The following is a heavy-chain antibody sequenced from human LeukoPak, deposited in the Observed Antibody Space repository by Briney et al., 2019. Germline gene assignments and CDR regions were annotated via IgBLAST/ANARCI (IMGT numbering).Heavy chain of an antibody. V-gene: IGHV4-59*01. CDR2: IYYSGST. Sequence: SETLSLTCTVSGGSISSYDWSWIRQPPGKGLEWIGYIYYSGSTNYNPSLKSRVTISLDTSKNQFSLKLSSVTAADTAVYYCARAGSYYYVDYWGRGTLVTVSS. D-gene: IGHD1-26*01. CDR1: GGSISSYD. CDR3: ARAGSYYYVDY. J-gene: IGHJ4*02.